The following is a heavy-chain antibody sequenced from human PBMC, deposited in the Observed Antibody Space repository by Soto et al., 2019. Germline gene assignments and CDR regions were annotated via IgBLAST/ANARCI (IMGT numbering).Heavy chain of an antibody. CDR2: ISWNSGSI. CDR3: AKDKTGAPLVTQKVKWSYFDY. J-gene: IGHJ4*02. D-gene: IGHD2-8*01. V-gene: IGHV3-9*01. CDR1: GFTFDDYA. Sequence: GGSLRLSCAASGFTFDDYAMHWVRQAPGKGLEWVSGISWNSGSIGYADSVKGRFTISRDNAKNSLYLQMNSLRAEDTALYYCAKDKTGAPLVTQKVKWSYFDYWGQGTLVTVSS.